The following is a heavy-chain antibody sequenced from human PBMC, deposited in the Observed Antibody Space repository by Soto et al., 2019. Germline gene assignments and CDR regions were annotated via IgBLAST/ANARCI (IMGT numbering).Heavy chain of an antibody. CDR1: GGTFSSYA. CDR2: IIPIFGTA. J-gene: IGHJ6*02. Sequence: SVKVSCKASGGTFSSYAISWVRQAPGQGLEWTGGIIPIFGTANYAQKFQGRVTITADKSTSTAYMELSSLRSEDTAVYYCAGYCSSTSCYTRLDYYYGMDVWGQGTTVTVSS. V-gene: IGHV1-69*06. CDR3: AGYCSSTSCYTRLDYYYGMDV. D-gene: IGHD2-2*02.